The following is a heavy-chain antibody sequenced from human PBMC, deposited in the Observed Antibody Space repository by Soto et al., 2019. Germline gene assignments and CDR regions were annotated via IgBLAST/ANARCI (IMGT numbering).Heavy chain of an antibody. CDR1: GFTFSNAW. Sequence: GESLKISCAASGFTFSNAWMSWVRQAPGKGLEWVGRIKSKTDGGTTDYAAPVKGRFTISRDDSKNTLYLQMNSLKTEDTAVYYCTTEIFGERGYDSYYYYYMDVWGKGTTVTVSS. V-gene: IGHV3-15*01. D-gene: IGHD5-12*01. CDR3: TTEIFGERGYDSYYYYYMDV. CDR2: IKSKTDGGTT. J-gene: IGHJ6*03.